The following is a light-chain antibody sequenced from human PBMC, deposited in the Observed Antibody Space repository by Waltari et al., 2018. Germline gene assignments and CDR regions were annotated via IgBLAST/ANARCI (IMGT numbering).Light chain of an antibody. CDR3: STWDDHLSVQI. CDR2: MGT. V-gene: IGLV1-36*01. J-gene: IGLJ2*01. CDR1: RPNVGTYT. Sequence: QSALTQEASVSGAMGQEVTLSCSGNRPNVGTYTVGWHQQVSHGRPKTVMMGTLRPSGLSDRLSGSQSGTTSFLKISGLQPEDEGIYYCSTWDDHLSVQIFGRGTVVTVL.